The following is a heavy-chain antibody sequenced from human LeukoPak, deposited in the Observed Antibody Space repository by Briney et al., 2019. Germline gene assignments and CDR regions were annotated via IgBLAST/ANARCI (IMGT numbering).Heavy chain of an antibody. CDR2: IKNDGAVK. D-gene: IGHD2-15*01. V-gene: IGHV3-7*01. CDR3: ARVKRDCSGGSCYSYDY. Sequence: PGGSLRLSCAASGFTFSYHWMTWVRQAPGKGLEWVANIKNDGAVKNYVDSVKGRFTISRDNAKNSLYLQMNSLRAEDTAVYYCARVKRDCSGGSCYSYDYWGQGTLVTVSS. CDR1: GFTFSYHW. J-gene: IGHJ4*02.